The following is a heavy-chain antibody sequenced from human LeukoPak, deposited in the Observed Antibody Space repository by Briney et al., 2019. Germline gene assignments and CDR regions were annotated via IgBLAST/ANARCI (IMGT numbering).Heavy chain of an antibody. CDR2: ISSSGSTI. Sequence: GGSLRLSCAASGFTFSSYEMNWVRQAPGKGLEWVSYISSSGSTIYYADSVKGRSTISRDNAKNSLYLQMNSLRAEDTAVYYCARGAYSSGWYRNWGQGTLVTVSS. J-gene: IGHJ4*02. CDR3: ARGAYSSGWYRN. V-gene: IGHV3-48*03. CDR1: GFTFSSYE. D-gene: IGHD6-19*01.